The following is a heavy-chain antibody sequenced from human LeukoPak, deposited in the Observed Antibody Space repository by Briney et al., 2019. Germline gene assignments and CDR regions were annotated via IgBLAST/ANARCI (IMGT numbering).Heavy chain of an antibody. Sequence: PSETLSLTCTVSGGTISSYYRSWIRQPPGKGLEWIWHIYYSGSTNYKPCLKSRVTISLDTSKNPFSLKMSSLRAADTALYYCARSVKCEGSAGSYDTIGPWGQGTLVTVSS. CDR3: ARSVKCEGSAGSYDTIGP. J-gene: IGHJ5*02. CDR2: IYYSGST. D-gene: IGHD3-10*01. CDR1: GGTISSYY. V-gene: IGHV4-59*01.